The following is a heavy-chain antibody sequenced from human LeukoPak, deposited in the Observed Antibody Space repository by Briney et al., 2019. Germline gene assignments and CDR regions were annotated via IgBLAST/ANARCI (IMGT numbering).Heavy chain of an antibody. CDR2: IWYDGSNK. Sequence: GGSLRLSCAASGLTFSSYGMHWVRQAPGKGLGWVAVIWYDGSNKYYADSVKGRFTISRDNSKNTLYLQMNSLRAEDTAGYYCARDQTYYYDSSGYFSGCDYWGQGTLVTVSS. V-gene: IGHV3-33*08. CDR3: ARDQTYYYDSSGYFSGCDY. CDR1: GLTFSSYG. J-gene: IGHJ4*02. D-gene: IGHD3-22*01.